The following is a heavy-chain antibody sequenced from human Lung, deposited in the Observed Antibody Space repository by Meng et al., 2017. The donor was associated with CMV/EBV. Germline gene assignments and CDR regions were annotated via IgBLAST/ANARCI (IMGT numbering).Heavy chain of an antibody. V-gene: IGHV7-4-1*02. CDR1: GYTFTSDA. Sequence: QLQLVQSCPECKKPGPSVKFSCKSSGYTFTSDAMNWGRQAPGQGLEWMGWINTNTGNPTYAQGFTGRFFFSLDTSVSTAYLQISSLKAEDTAVYYCARGDYYDSSGLDYWGQGTLVTVSS. J-gene: IGHJ4*02. CDR3: ARGDYYDSSGLDY. CDR2: INTNTGNP. D-gene: IGHD3-22*01.